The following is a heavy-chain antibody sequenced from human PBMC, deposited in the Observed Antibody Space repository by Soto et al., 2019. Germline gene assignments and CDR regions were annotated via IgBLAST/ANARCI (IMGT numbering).Heavy chain of an antibody. J-gene: IGHJ4*02. CDR2: ISPYNGNT. D-gene: IGHD6-19*01. V-gene: IGHV1-18*01. CDR3: ARERYNSGWYDY. CDR1: GYSFSTYG. Sequence: QVQLVQSGAEVKKPGASVKVSCKASGYSFSTYGISWVRQARGQGLEWMGWISPYNGNTNYAQSLQGRLTVTTDTSTSTAYMELTSLTSDDTARYYCARERYNSGWYDYLGQGTLVTVSS.